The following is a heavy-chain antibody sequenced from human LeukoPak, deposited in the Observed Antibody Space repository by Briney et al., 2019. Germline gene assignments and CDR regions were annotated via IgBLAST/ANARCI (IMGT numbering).Heavy chain of an antibody. CDR3: ARSTLRQLLFNY. Sequence: SETLSLTCAVYGVSFSGYYWSWIRRPPGKGLEWIGEINHSGSTNYNPSLKSRVTISVDTSKNQFSLKLSSVTAADTAVYYCARSTLRQLLFNYWGQGTLVTVSS. CDR2: INHSGST. V-gene: IGHV4-34*01. J-gene: IGHJ4*02. CDR1: GVSFSGYY. D-gene: IGHD2-2*01.